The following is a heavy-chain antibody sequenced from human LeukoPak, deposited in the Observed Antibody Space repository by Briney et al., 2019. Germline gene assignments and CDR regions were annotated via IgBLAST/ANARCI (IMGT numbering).Heavy chain of an antibody. CDR3: ARGHYDSSGYPHFDY. CDR1: GYSISSGYF. V-gene: IGHV4-38-2*02. J-gene: IGHJ4*02. Sequence: PSETLSLTCTVSGYSISSGYFWGWMRQPSGKGLEWIGSIYQSETAHYNPSLKSRVTISVDTSKNQFSLKLSSVTAADTAVYYCARGHYDSSGYPHFDYWGQGTLVTVSS. CDR2: IYQSETA. D-gene: IGHD3-22*01.